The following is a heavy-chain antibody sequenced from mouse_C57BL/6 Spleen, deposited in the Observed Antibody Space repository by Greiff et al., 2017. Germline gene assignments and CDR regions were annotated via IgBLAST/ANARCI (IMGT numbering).Heavy chain of an antibody. CDR1: GFTFSDYG. J-gene: IGHJ2*01. Sequence: EVKLMESGGGLVQPGGSLKLSCAASGFTFSDYGMAWVRQAPRQGPEWVAFISNLAYSIYYADTVTGRFPISRENAKNTLYLEMSSLRSEDTDMDYCARAGRDGNDYLDYWGKGTTLTVSS. D-gene: IGHD1-1*01. CDR3: ARAGRDGNDYLDY. V-gene: IGHV5-15*01. CDR2: ISNLAYSI.